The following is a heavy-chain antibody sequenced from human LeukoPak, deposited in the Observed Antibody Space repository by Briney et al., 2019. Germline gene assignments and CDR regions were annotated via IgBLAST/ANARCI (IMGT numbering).Heavy chain of an antibody. CDR1: GFTFGDNA. J-gene: IGHJ4*02. Sequence: GSLRLSCTTSGFTFGDNAMSWVRQAPGKGLEWVGFIRSQGHGGTTEYAASVKDRFTISRDDSKSIAYLQMNSLKTDDTAVYYCIREFYFDYWGQGTLVTVSP. V-gene: IGHV3-49*04. CDR3: IREFYFDY. CDR2: IRSQGHGGTT.